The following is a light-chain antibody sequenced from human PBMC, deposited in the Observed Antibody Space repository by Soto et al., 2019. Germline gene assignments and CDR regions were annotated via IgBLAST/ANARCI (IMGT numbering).Light chain of an antibody. Sequence: EIVLTQSPGTLSLSPGERATLSCRASQSVSSNFFAWYQQKPGQAPRLLIYGVSSRATGIPDRFSGSGSETDFTFTISRLEPEDFAIYYCQQYGSSPRTFGQGTKLEIK. V-gene: IGKV3-20*01. CDR3: QQYGSSPRT. J-gene: IGKJ2*01. CDR1: QSVSSNF. CDR2: GVS.